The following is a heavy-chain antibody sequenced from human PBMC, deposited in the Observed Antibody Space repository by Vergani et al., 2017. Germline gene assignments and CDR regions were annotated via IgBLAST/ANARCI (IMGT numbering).Heavy chain of an antibody. J-gene: IGHJ6*02. CDR1: GFTFSSYS. CDR3: ARNPPSYDFWSGYYTAYYYYGMDV. V-gene: IGHV3-21*01. CDR2: ISSSSSYI. D-gene: IGHD3-3*01. Sequence: EVQLVESGGGLVKPGGSLRLSCAASGFTFSSYSMNWVRQAPGKGLEWVSSISSSSSYIYYADSVKGRFTISRDNAKNSLYLQMNSLRAEDTAVYYCARNPPSYDFWSGYYTAYYYYGMDVWGQGTTVTVSS.